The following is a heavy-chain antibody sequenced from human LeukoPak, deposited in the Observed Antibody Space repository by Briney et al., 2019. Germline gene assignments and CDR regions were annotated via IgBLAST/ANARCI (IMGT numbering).Heavy chain of an antibody. CDR3: ARRWNYGRNYYIDV. CDR1: GGSFSHYY. V-gene: IGHV4-34*01. CDR2: INDSGTI. D-gene: IGHD1-7*01. Sequence: SETLSLTCAVSGGSFSHYYWSWIRQSPGRGVEWIGEINDSGTINYNPSLMSRVTISLDKSKNQFSLKLSSATAADTAVYYCARRWNYGRNYYIDVWGKGATVSVSS. J-gene: IGHJ6*03.